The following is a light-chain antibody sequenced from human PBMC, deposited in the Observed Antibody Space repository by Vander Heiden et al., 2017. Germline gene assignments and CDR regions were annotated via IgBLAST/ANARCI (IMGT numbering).Light chain of an antibody. CDR1: SSNVGSNT. Sequence: QSVLTQPPSASGTPGQRVTISCSGSSSNVGSNTVNWYQQLPGMAPKLLIYNNNKRPSGVPDRFSGSKSGTSASLAISGLQSEDEADYYCSAWDASLNGWVFGGGTKLTVL. V-gene: IGLV1-44*01. CDR3: SAWDASLNGWV. CDR2: NNN. J-gene: IGLJ3*02.